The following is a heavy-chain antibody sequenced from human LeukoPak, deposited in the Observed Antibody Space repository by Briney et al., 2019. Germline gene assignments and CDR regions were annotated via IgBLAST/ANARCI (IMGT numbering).Heavy chain of an antibody. CDR1: GFTFSSYG. CDR2: ISYDGSNK. CDR3: ARVKSGYDFDY. J-gene: IGHJ4*02. D-gene: IGHD5-12*01. Sequence: GGSLRLSCAASGFTFSSYGMHWVRQGPGKGLEWVALISYDGSNKYYADSVKGRFTISRDNSNNTLFLQMNSLRAEDTAEYYCARVKSGYDFDYWGQGTLVTVSS. V-gene: IGHV3-30*03.